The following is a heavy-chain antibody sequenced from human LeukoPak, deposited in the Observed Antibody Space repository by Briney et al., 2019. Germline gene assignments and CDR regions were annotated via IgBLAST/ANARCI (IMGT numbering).Heavy chain of an antibody. CDR3: ARDFRGYYDFWSGYVDY. CDR2: ISSSSSYI. CDR1: GFTFSSYS. D-gene: IGHD3-3*01. V-gene: IGHV3-21*01. Sequence: GGSLRLSCAAYGFTFSSYSMNWVRQAPGKGLEWVSSISSSSSYIYYADSVKGRFTISRDNAKNSLYLQMNSLRAEDTAVYYCARDFRGYYDFWSGYVDYWGQGTLVTVSS. J-gene: IGHJ4*02.